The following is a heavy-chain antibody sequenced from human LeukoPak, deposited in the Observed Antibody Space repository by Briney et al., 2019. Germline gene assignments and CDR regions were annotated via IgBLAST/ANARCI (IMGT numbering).Heavy chain of an antibody. V-gene: IGHV3-7*01. J-gene: IGHJ4*02. Sequence: GGSLRLSCAASGFTFSSYWMSWVRQAPGKGLEWVANIKQDGSEKYYVDSVKGRFTISRDNAKNSLYLQMNSLRAEDTAVYYCARVSQPASGLGTMGEDFDYWGQGTLVTVSS. CDR1: GFTFSSYW. CDR3: ARVSQPASGLGTMGEDFDY. CDR2: IKQDGSEK. D-gene: IGHD7-27*01.